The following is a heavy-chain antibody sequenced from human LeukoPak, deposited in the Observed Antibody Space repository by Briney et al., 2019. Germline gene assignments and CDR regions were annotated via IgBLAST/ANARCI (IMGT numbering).Heavy chain of an antibody. D-gene: IGHD1-14*01. CDR3: ARGRSRVTVDY. V-gene: IGHV3-48*01. Sequence: GGSLRLSCAASGFTFSSYSMNWVRQAPGKGLEWVSYISSSSSTIYYADSVKGRFTISRDNAKNSLYLQMDSLRAEDTAVYNCARGRSRVTVDYWGQGTLVTVSS. CDR2: ISSSSSTI. J-gene: IGHJ4*02. CDR1: GFTFSSYS.